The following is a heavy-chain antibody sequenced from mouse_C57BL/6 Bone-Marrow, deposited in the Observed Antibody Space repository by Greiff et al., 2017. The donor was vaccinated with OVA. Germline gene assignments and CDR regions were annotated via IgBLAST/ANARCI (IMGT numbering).Heavy chain of an antibody. CDR1: GFNIKDDY. CDR3: TTYLFRYFDV. Sequence: VQLQQSGAELVRPGASVKLSCTASGFNIKDDYMHWVKQRPEQGLEWIGWIDPENGDTEYASKFQGKATITADTSSNTAYLQLSSLTSEDTAVYYCTTYLFRYFDVWGTGTTVTVSS. J-gene: IGHJ1*03. CDR2: IDPENGDT. D-gene: IGHD1-1*01. V-gene: IGHV14-4*01.